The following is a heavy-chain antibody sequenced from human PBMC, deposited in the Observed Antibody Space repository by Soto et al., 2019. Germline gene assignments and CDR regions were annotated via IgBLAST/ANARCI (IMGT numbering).Heavy chain of an antibody. CDR3: ARESEDLTSNFDY. J-gene: IGHJ4*02. Sequence: VGSLRLSCAASGFTFTRYSMNWVRQAPGKGLEWVSSISSTTNYIYYGDSMKGRFTISRDNAKNSLYLEMNSLRAEDTAVYYCARESEDLTSNFDYWGQGTLVTVAS. CDR1: GFTFTRYS. CDR2: ISSTTNYI. V-gene: IGHV3-21*06.